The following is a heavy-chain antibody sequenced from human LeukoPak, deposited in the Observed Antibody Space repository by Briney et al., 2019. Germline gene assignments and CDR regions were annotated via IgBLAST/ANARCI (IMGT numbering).Heavy chain of an antibody. CDR1: GFTFSSYW. CDR3: ARESYYFDY. V-gene: IGHV3-7*03. D-gene: IGHD3-16*02. J-gene: IGHJ4*02. Sequence: PGGSLRLSCAASGFTFSSYWLTWVRQAPGKGLEWVANINEDGSEKYYMDSVKGRFTISRDNAKNSLYLQIISLRVDDTAVYYCARESYYFDYWGQGTLVTVSS. CDR2: INEDGSEK.